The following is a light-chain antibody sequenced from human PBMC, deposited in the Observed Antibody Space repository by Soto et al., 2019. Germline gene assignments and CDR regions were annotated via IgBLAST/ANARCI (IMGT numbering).Light chain of an antibody. CDR2: QVS. V-gene: IGLV2-14*01. J-gene: IGLJ1*01. CDR3: NSYSSDITPYV. Sequence: QSVLTPPASVSGSPGQSITISCTGTTSDVGGHNSVSWFQQHPGKAPKLIIYQVSSRPSDISNRFSGSKSGNTASLTISGLQAEDEADYYCNSYSSDITPYVFGTGTKVTVL. CDR1: TSDVGGHNS.